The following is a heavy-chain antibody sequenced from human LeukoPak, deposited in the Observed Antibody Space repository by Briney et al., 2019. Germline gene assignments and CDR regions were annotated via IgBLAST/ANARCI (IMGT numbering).Heavy chain of an antibody. CDR2: IYYSGST. Sequence: SETLSLTCTVSGGSISSYYWSWIRQPPGKGLEWIGYIYYSGSTNYNPSLKSRVTISVDTSKNQFSLKLSSVTAAHTAVYYCASHSSSLTNAFDIWGQGTMVTVSS. CDR1: GGSISSYY. V-gene: IGHV4-59*01. J-gene: IGHJ3*02. CDR3: ASHSSSLTNAFDI. D-gene: IGHD6-13*01.